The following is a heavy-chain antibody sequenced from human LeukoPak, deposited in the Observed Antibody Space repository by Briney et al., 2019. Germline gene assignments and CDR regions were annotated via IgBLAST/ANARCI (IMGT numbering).Heavy chain of an antibody. V-gene: IGHV3-11*01. J-gene: IGHJ4*02. D-gene: IGHD2-2*01. CDR3: ARVRGYCSSTSCYPYYFDY. Sequence: AGGSLRLSCAAPGLIFSGYYMGWIRQAPGKGLEWVSYITSSGSMMYYADSVKGRFTISRDNAKNSLYVQMDSLSAEDTAIYYCARVRGYCSSTSCYPYYFDYWGQGTLVTVSS. CDR2: ITSSGSMM. CDR1: GLIFSGYY.